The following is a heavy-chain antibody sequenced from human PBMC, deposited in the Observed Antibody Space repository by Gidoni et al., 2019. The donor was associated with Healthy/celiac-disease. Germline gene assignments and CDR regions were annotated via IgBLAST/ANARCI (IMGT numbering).Heavy chain of an antibody. Sequence: QVQLQQWGAGLLKPSETLSLTCAVYGGSFSGYYWSWIRQPPGKGLEWIGEINHSGSTNYNPSLKSRVTISVDTSKNQFSLKLSSVTAADTAVYYCARGPIPSGLIDYWGQGTLVTVSS. V-gene: IGHV4-34*01. CDR3: ARGPIPSGLIDY. CDR1: GGSFSGYY. J-gene: IGHJ4*02. D-gene: IGHD2-15*01. CDR2: INHSGST.